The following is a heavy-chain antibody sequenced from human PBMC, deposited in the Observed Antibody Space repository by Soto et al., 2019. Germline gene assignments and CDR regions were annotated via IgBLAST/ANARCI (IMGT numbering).Heavy chain of an antibody. CDR3: ARDARRGYSSSWYYFDY. D-gene: IGHD6-13*01. CDR1: GFTFSSYW. CDR2: INQDGSEK. V-gene: IGHV3-7*01. J-gene: IGHJ4*02. Sequence: EVQLVESGGGLVQPGGSLRLSCAASGFTFSSYWMSWVRQAPGKGLEWVANINQDGSEKYYVDSVKGRFTISRDNAKNSLYLQMNSLRAEDTAVYYCARDARRGYSSSWYYFDYWGQGTLVTVPS.